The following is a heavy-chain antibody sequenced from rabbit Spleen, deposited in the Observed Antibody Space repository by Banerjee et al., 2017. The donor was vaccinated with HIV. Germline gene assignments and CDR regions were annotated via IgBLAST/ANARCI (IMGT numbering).Heavy chain of an antibody. D-gene: IGHD1-1*01. J-gene: IGHJ6*01. Sequence: QSLEESGGGLVQPEGSLTLTCTASGISFGISDYMCWVRQAPGKGLEWIACIDAGSTDFTYHTSWAKGRFTISKTSSTTVTLQATSLTAADTATYFCARDSSSSFSSYGMDLWGPGTLVTVS. CDR2: IDAGSTDFT. CDR1: GISFGISDY. V-gene: IGHV1S40*01. CDR3: ARDSSSSFSSYGMDL.